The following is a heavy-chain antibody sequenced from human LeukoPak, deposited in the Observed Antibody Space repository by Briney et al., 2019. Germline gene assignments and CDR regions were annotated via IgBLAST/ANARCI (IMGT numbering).Heavy chain of an antibody. V-gene: IGHV4-4*09. CDR2: IYNSVST. CDR3: ARSSAGDDWYFDL. J-gene: IGHJ2*01. Sequence: SETLSLTCTVSGGSISSYFWSWIRQPPGKGLEWIGYIYNSVSTEYNPSLKSRVTISVDTSKNQVSLKLSSVTAADTAVYYCARSSAGDDWYFDLWGRGTLVTVSS. CDR1: GGSISSYF. D-gene: IGHD2-21*02.